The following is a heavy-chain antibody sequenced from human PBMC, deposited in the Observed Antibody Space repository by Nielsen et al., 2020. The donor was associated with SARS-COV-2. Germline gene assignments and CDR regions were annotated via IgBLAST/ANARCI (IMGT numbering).Heavy chain of an antibody. Sequence: ASVKVSCKASGYTFTSYGISWLRQAPGQGLEWMGWSSTYTGDTKYAQKLQGRVTMTTDASTSTAYMELRSLRSDDTAVYFCARGSWNDVAYWGQGTLVTVSS. CDR2: SSTYTGDT. V-gene: IGHV1-18*01. CDR3: ARGSWNDVAY. D-gene: IGHD1-1*01. CDR1: GYTFTSYG. J-gene: IGHJ4*02.